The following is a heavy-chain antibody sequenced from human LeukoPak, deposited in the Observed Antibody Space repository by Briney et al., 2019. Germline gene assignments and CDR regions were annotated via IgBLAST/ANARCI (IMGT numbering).Heavy chain of an antibody. CDR1: GVSITSGTYY. V-gene: IGHV4-61*02. Sequence: PSQTLSLTCTVSGVSITSGTYYWTWIRQPAGKGLVWIGRMYSTGRVNYNPSLKSPVTMLLDTAKNHISLKLTSVTAADTAIYFCARASETAMITLWGQGTRVTVSS. D-gene: IGHD5-18*01. CDR2: MYSTGRV. J-gene: IGHJ4*02. CDR3: ARASETAMITL.